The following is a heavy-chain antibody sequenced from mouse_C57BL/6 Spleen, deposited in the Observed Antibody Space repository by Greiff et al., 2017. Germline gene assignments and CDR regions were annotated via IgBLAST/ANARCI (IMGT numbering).Heavy chain of an antibody. CDR1: GYTFTDYE. J-gene: IGHJ3*01. D-gene: IGHD1-1*01. CDR3: TRRESEICYYGSSEAGFAY. Sequence: QVQLQQSGAELVRPGASVTLSCKASGYTFTDYEMHWVKQTPVHGLEWIGAIDPETGGTAYNQKFKGKAILTADKSSSTAYMELRSLTSEDSAVYYCTRRESEICYYGSSEAGFAYWGQGTLVTVAA. V-gene: IGHV1-15*01. CDR2: IDPETGGT.